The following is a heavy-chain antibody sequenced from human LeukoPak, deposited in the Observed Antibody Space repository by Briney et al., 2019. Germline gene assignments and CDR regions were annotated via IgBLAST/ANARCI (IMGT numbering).Heavy chain of an antibody. V-gene: IGHV1-18*01. J-gene: IGHJ6*03. CDR2: INPDNDDT. Sequence: ASVKVSCKASGYTFSSNGIIWVRQAPGQGLEWMGWINPDNDDTKYGQTFQGRLTMTTDTSTSTTYMELRNLRSDDTAVYYCARVYGYYYYYMGVWGKGTTVTVSS. D-gene: IGHD4-17*01. CDR1: GYTFSSNG. CDR3: ARVYGYYYYYMGV.